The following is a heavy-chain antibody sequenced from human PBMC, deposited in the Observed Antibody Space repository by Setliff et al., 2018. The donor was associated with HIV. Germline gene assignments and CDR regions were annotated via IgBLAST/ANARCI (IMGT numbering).Heavy chain of an antibody. D-gene: IGHD3-22*01. J-gene: IGHJ3*02. Sequence: SETLSLTCSVSNDSITYYYWNWIRQPPGKGLEWIGNIFDSENTNYNPSLKSRVTMSVDTSKNQFSLKLSSVAAADTAVYYCARQITSVTTEKLVVNDAFDIWGQGIMVTVSS. CDR3: ARQITSVTTEKLVVNDAFDI. CDR1: NDSITYYY. CDR2: IFDSENT. V-gene: IGHV4-59*01.